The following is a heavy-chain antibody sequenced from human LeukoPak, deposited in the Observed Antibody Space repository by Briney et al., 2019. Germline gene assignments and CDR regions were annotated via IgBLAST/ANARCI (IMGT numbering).Heavy chain of an antibody. Sequence: GWSLRLSCAASRFTFSSYCMSWVRQAPGKGLEGVSAISASGCSTYYADSVKGRFTISRDNSKNTLYLQMNSLRAEDTAVYYCASILLWFVYDYWGQGTLVTVSS. CDR3: ASILLWFVYDY. D-gene: IGHD3-10*01. J-gene: IGHJ4*02. V-gene: IGHV3-23*01. CDR2: ISASGCST. CDR1: RFTFSSYC.